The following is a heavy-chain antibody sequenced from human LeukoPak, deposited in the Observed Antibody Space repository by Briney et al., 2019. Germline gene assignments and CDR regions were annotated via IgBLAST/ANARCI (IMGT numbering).Heavy chain of an antibody. V-gene: IGHV1-2*02. J-gene: IGHJ6*03. CDR1: GYTFTVYY. CDR2: INPNSGGT. D-gene: IGHD6-6*01. Sequence: ASVRVSCKASGYTFTVYYMHWVRQAPGQGLEWMGWINPNSGGTNYAQKFQGRVTMTRDTSISTAYMELSRLRSDDTAVYYCARARGYYYYYYMDVWGKGTTVTVSS. CDR3: ARARGYYYYYYMDV.